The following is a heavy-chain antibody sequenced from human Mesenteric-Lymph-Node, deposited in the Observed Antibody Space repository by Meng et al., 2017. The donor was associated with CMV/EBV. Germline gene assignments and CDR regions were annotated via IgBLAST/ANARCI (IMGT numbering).Heavy chain of an antibody. CDR3: ASEGVYGPYFDC. J-gene: IGHJ4*02. CDR1: GFPVSSTY. V-gene: IGHV3-7*01. Sequence: GGSLRLSCAASGFPVSSTYMSWVRQAPGKGLEWVANIKEDGSQKYYVDSVTGRFTISRDNAKSSLYLQMNGLRAEDTAVYYCASEGVYGPYFDCWGQGTLVTVSS. D-gene: IGHD2-8*01. CDR2: IKEDGSQK.